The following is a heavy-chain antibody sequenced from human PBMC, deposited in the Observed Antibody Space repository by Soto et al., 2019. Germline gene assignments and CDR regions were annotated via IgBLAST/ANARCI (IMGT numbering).Heavy chain of an antibody. V-gene: IGHV3-23*01. Sequence: GGSLRLSCAASGFTFSSYAMSWVRQAPGKGLEWVSAISGSGGSTYYADSVKGRFTISRDNSKNTLYLQMNSLRAEDTAVYYCAKWGLSGSYYIDAFDIWGQGTMVTVSS. J-gene: IGHJ3*02. D-gene: IGHD1-26*01. CDR3: AKWGLSGSYYIDAFDI. CDR2: ISGSGGST. CDR1: GFTFSSYA.